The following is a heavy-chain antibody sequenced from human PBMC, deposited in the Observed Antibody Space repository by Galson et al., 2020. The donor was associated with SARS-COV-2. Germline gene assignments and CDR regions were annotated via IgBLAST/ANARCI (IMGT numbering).Heavy chain of an antibody. D-gene: IGHD3-10*01. V-gene: IGHV3-30-3*01. CDR3: ARDLSGRWLQFSWYFDL. J-gene: IGHJ2*01. CDR2: ISYDGSNK. CDR1: GFTFSSYA. Sequence: GGSLRLSCAASGFTFSSYAMHWVRQAPGKGLEWVAVISYDGSNKYYADSVKGRFTISRDNSKNTLYLQMNSLRAEDTAVYYCARDLSGRWLQFSWYFDLWGRGTLVTVSS.